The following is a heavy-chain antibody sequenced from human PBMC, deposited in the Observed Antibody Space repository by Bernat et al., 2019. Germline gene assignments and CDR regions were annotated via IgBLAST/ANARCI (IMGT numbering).Heavy chain of an antibody. Sequence: QVQLVESGGGLVKPGGSLRLSCAASGFTFSSYAMHWVRQAPGKGLEWVAVISYDGSNKYYADSVKGRFTISRDNSKNTLYLQMNSLRAEDTAVYYCARVPGGWPYFDYWGQGTLVTVSS. CDR1: GFTFSSYA. D-gene: IGHD6-19*01. J-gene: IGHJ4*02. V-gene: IGHV3-30-3*01. CDR2: ISYDGSNK. CDR3: ARVPGGWPYFDY.